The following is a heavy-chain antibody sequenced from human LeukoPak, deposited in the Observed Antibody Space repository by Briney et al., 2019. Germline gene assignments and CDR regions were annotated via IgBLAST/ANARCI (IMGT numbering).Heavy chain of an antibody. CDR3: ARGGWLQLRGYFDY. CDR2: INHSGST. J-gene: IGHJ4*02. D-gene: IGHD5-24*01. Sequence: SETLSLTCAVYGGSFSGYYWSWIRQPPGKGLEWIGEINHSGSTNYNPSLKSRVTISVDTSKNQFSLKLSSVTAADTAAYYSARGGWLQLRGYFDYWGQGTLVTVSS. V-gene: IGHV4-34*01. CDR1: GGSFSGYY.